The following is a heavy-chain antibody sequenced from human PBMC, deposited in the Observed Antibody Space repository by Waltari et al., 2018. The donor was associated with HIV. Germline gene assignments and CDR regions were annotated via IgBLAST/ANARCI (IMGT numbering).Heavy chain of an antibody. J-gene: IGHJ6*02. D-gene: IGHD3-3*01. CDR2: INAGNGNT. CDR1: GYTLTTYG. V-gene: IGHV1-3*01. CDR3: MDV. Sequence: QVQLVQSGAAVKKPGASVKVSCKASGYTLTTYGMHWVRQAPGQRLEWMGWINAGNGNTKYSLSSLRSEDTAAYYCARGLPHGYDFWSGRVRWGTFGMDVWGQGTTVTVSS.